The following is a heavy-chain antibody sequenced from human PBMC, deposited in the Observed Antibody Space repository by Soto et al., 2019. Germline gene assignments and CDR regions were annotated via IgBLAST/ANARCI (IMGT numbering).Heavy chain of an antibody. CDR2: IIPIFGTA. Sequence: QVQLVQSGAEVKKPGSSVKVSCKASGGTFSSYAISWVRQAPGQGLEWMGGIIPIFGTANYGQKFQGRVTITVDETTITAYMELSSMRAEDMAVYYCASHVPAAVYYYGMDVWGQGTTVTVSS. V-gene: IGHV1-69*12. J-gene: IGHJ6*02. CDR1: GGTFSSYA. D-gene: IGHD2-2*01. CDR3: ASHVPAAVYYYGMDV.